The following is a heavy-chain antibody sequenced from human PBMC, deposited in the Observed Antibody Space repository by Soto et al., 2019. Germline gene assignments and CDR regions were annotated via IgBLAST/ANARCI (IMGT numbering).Heavy chain of an antibody. V-gene: IGHV1-3*01. D-gene: IGHD2-2*01. CDR1: GYSLTKYG. CDR3: ASTDRSSTSCYNYYYHRMDV. CDR2: INPGNGDT. Sequence: AAVKVSCTTSGYSLTKYGLHWVRQGPGGRVEWMGWINPGNGDTKYSQKFQGRVTITRDTSATTAYMELSSLRSEDSAVFYCASTDRSSTSCYNYYYHRMDVWGQATTVTPSS. J-gene: IGHJ6*02.